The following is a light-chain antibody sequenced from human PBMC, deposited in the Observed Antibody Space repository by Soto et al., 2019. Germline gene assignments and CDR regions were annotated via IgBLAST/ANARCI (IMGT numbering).Light chain of an antibody. CDR1: PSVTNF. J-gene: IGKJ1*01. Sequence: PGERATLSCMASPSVTNFLAWYQQKPGQAPRLLIYGASRRATGIPDSFSGSGSGTDFTLTINRLEAEDFAVYYCQQYGSSPWTFGQGTKVDIK. CDR2: GAS. CDR3: QQYGSSPWT. V-gene: IGKV3-20*01.